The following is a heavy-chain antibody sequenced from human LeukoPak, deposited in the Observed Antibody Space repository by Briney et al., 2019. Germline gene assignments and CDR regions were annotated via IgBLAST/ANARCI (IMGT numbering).Heavy chain of an antibody. V-gene: IGHV3-66*01. Sequence: GGSLRLSCAASGLTVSSNYMNWVRQVPGKGLEWVSIIYSSGSAYYADSVKDRFIISRDNFKNTLFLQMNSLRAEDTAVYYCAKTVADENSGSEDGDYFDYWDQGTLVTVSS. CDR2: IYSSGSA. D-gene: IGHD3-10*01. J-gene: IGHJ4*02. CDR3: AKTVADENSGSEDGDYFDY. CDR1: GLTVSSNY.